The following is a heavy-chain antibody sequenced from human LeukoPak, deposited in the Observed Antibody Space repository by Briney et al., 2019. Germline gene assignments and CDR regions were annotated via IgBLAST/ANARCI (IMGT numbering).Heavy chain of an antibody. CDR3: ARSLAYYDSSGYYYAFDI. J-gene: IGHJ3*02. CDR1: GYTFTGYY. D-gene: IGHD3-22*01. Sequence: ASVKVSCKASGYTFTGYYMHWVRQAPGQGLEWMGWINPNSGGTNYAQKFQGRVTMTRDASISTAYMELSRLRSDDTAVYYCARSLAYYDSSGYYYAFDIWGQGTMVTVSS. V-gene: IGHV1-2*02. CDR2: INPNSGGT.